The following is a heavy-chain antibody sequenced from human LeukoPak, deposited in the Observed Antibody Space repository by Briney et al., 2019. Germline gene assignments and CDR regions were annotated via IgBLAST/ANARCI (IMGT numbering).Heavy chain of an antibody. CDR2: ISSSSSYI. CDR1: GFTFSSYS. CDR3: ASSTYYYDSSGYYYPNDAFDI. D-gene: IGHD3-22*01. Sequence: GGSLRLSCAASGFTFSSYSMNWVRQAPGKGLEWVSSISSSSSYIYYADSVKGRFTISRDNAKNSLYLQMNSLRAEDTAVYYCASSTYYYDSSGYYYPNDAFDIWGQGTMVTVSS. J-gene: IGHJ3*02. V-gene: IGHV3-21*04.